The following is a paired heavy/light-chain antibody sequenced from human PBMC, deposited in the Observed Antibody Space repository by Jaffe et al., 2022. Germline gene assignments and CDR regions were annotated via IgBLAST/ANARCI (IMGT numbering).Heavy chain of an antibody. CDR2: IRSDGINK. D-gene: IGHD6-13*01. J-gene: IGHJ4*02. V-gene: IGHV3-30*02. CDR3: AKDCEGSSWYDASKYYFDY. CDR1: GFTFSNYA. Sequence: QVQLVESGGGVVQPGGSLRLSCAASGFTFSNYAMHWVRQAPGKGLEWVAFIRSDGINKYYADSVKGRFTISRDNSKNTLYLQMNSLRAEDTAVYYCAKDCEGSSWYDASKYYFDYWGQGTLVTVSS.
Light chain of an antibody. J-gene: IGKJ1*01. CDR2: GAS. CDR3: QQYGTSRT. V-gene: IGKV3-20*01. Sequence: EIVLTQSPGTLSLSPGERATLSCRASQSVSSSYLAWYQQKPGQAPRLLIYGASSRATGIPDRFSGSGSGTDFTLTISRLEPEDFAVYYCQQYGTSRTFGQGTKVEIK. CDR1: QSVSSSY.